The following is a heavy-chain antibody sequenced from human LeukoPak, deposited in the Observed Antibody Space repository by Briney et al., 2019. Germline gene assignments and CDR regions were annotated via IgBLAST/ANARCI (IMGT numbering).Heavy chain of an antibody. J-gene: IGHJ4*01. Sequence: PGGSLRLSCAASGFTFSSHAMHWVRQAPGKGLEWTAIISYDGSKKFYADSVKGRFTISRDNSKNTLSLQMNSLRAEDTAVYYCARDGSVVXNPTYYFXXXXXXXXVXVSP. CDR3: ARDGSVVXNPTYYFXX. D-gene: IGHD3-22*01. CDR1: GFTFSSHA. CDR2: ISYDGSKK. V-gene: IGHV3-30-3*01.